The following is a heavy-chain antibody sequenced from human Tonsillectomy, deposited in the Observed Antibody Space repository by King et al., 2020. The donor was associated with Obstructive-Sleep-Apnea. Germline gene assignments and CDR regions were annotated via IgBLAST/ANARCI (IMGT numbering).Heavy chain of an antibody. CDR1: FSRNG. D-gene: IGHD5-18*01. V-gene: IGHV3-30*02. CDR3: AKDFGYSYALDY. Sequence: VQLVESGGGVVQPGRSLRLTFSRNGMHWVRQAPGKRLEWVAFKRYDGSNKYYADSVKGRFTISRDNSKNTLYLQMNSLRAEDTAVYYCAKDFGYSYALDYWGQGTLVTVAS. J-gene: IGHJ4*02. CDR2: KRYDGSNK.